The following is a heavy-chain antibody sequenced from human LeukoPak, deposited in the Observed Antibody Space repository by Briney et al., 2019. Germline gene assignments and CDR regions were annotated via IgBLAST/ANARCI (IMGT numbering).Heavy chain of an antibody. CDR1: GFPFNNYA. CDR2: ISGCDDNT. J-gene: IGHJ4*02. V-gene: IGHV3-23*01. CDR3: ANDFDH. Sequence: GGSLRLSCAASGFPFNNYAMSWLRQAPGKGLAWVSTISGCDDNTYYADSVKGRFTTSRDTSKNTLYLQMNSLRADDTAVYCYANDFDHWGQGTLVTVSS.